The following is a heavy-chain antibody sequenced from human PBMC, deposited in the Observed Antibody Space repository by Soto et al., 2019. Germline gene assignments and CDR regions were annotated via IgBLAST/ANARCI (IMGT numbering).Heavy chain of an antibody. Sequence: SESLSVTCTVSGCPICSGDYYWNWIRQPPGKGLDWIGYIYYSGSTYYNPSLKSRVTISVDTSKNQFSLKLSSVTAADTAVYYCARSRGSGLTNQPSRIRYYYYGMDVWGQGTTVT. D-gene: IGHD3-22*01. CDR1: GCPICSGDYY. CDR3: ARSRGSGLTNQPSRIRYYYYGMDV. V-gene: IGHV4-30-4*02. CDR2: IYYSGST. J-gene: IGHJ6*02.